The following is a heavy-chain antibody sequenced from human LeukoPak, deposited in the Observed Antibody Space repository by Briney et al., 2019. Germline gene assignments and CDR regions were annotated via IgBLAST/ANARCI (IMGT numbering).Heavy chain of an antibody. CDR2: INHSGST. D-gene: IGHD3-10*01. CDR3: ARRKNTAIAMVRGVRGGLNWFDP. Sequence: SETLSLTCAVYGGSFSGYYWSWIRQSPGKGLEWIGEINHSGSTNYNPSLKSRVTISVDTSKNQFSLKLSSVTAADTAVYYCARRKNTAIAMVRGVRGGLNWFDPWGQGTLVTVSS. V-gene: IGHV4-34*01. CDR1: GGSFSGYY. J-gene: IGHJ5*02.